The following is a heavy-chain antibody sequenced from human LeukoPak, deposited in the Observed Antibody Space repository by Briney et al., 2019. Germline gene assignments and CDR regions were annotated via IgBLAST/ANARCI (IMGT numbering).Heavy chain of an antibody. CDR1: GYSLKDYF. CDR3: ARADSSDISYSIGYLDP. J-gene: IGHJ5*02. V-gene: IGHV1-2*02. Sequence: ASVKVSCKASGYSLKDYFIHWVRQAPGQGPEWLGWINSKSGDTDYGQQFRGRINMTRDMAISTIYLELHSLRVDDTAIYYCARADSSDISYSIGYLDPWGQGSLVTVSS. CDR2: INSKSGDT. D-gene: IGHD3-22*01.